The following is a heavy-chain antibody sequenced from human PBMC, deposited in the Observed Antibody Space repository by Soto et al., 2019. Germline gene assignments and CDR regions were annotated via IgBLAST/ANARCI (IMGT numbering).Heavy chain of an antibody. J-gene: IGHJ4*02. CDR1: GFSFSSYG. V-gene: IGHV3-33*06. D-gene: IGHD2-21*01. CDR3: AKDRGGGAVVPDY. CDR2: IWYDGSNE. Sequence: QVQLVESGGGVVQPGRSLRLSCAASGFSFSSYGIHWVRQAPGKGLEWVAVIWYDGSNEYYADSVKGRFSISRDNSKSTVYLQKNSRRAEDPAVYYCAKDRGGGAVVPDYWGQGTLVTVSS.